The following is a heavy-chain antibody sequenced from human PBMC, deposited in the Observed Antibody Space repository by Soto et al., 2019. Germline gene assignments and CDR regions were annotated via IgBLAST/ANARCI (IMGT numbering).Heavy chain of an antibody. D-gene: IGHD3-10*01. V-gene: IGHV3-48*03. CDR1: GFPFSNYE. CDR3: ECEGPIGNHDDFDL. Sequence: EVQVVESGGGLVQPGGSLRLSCAASGFPFSNYEMNWVRQAPGKGLEWLSYIDSSGNHKNYADSVKGRLTISRDNAENSLFLQMNSLRAEDTAFYYCECEGPIGNHDDFDLWGRGTLVTVSS. CDR2: IDSSGNHK. J-gene: IGHJ3*01.